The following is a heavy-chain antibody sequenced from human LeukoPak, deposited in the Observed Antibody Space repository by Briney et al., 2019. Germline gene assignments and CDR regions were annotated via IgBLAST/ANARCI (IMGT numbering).Heavy chain of an antibody. J-gene: IGHJ6*03. D-gene: IGHD6-13*01. Sequence: GGSLRLSCAASGFTFSSYEMNWVRQAPGKGLEWVSYISSSGSTIYYADSVKGRFTISRDNVKNSLFLQMNSLRAEDTAVYFCARVKQQLVRLLGRDTTYYYYYYMDVWGKGTTVTVSS. V-gene: IGHV3-48*03. CDR3: ARVKQQLVRLLGRDTTYYYYYYMDV. CDR1: GFTFSSYE. CDR2: ISSSGSTI.